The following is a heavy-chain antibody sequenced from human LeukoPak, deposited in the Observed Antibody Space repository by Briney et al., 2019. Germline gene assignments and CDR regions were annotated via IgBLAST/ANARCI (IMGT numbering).Heavy chain of an antibody. D-gene: IGHD6-19*01. V-gene: IGHV4-59*01. CDR2: IYYSGST. Sequence: SETLSLTCTVPGGSISSYYWSWIRQPPGKGLEWIGYIYYSGSTNYNPSLKSRVTISVDTSKNQFSLKLSSVTAADTAVYYCARGIAVAALNWFDPWGQGTLVTVSS. CDR3: ARGIAVAALNWFDP. CDR1: GGSISSYY. J-gene: IGHJ5*02.